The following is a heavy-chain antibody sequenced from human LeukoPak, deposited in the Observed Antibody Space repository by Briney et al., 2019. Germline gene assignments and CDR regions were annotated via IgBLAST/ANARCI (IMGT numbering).Heavy chain of an antibody. Sequence: PGGSLRLSCAASGFTFSSYSMNWVRQAPGKGLEWVSYISSSSTTIHYADSVKGRFTISRDNAKNSLYLQMNSLRAEDTAVYYCAKDKWDFWSGPSPLGYWGQGTLVTVSS. V-gene: IGHV3-48*01. CDR2: ISSSSTTI. D-gene: IGHD3-3*01. J-gene: IGHJ4*02. CDR1: GFTFSSYS. CDR3: AKDKWDFWSGPSPLGY.